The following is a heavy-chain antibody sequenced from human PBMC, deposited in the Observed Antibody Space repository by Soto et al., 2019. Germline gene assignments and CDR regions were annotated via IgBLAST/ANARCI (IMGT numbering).Heavy chain of an antibody. J-gene: IGHJ4*02. D-gene: IGHD3-3*01. V-gene: IGHV2-70*11. CDR2: IDWDDDK. CDR1: GFSLSTSGMC. CDR3: ARMRGVAAGAQIEY. Sequence: GSGPTLVNPTQTLTLTCTFSGFSLSTSGMCVTWIRQPPGKALEWLARIDWDDDKYYSTSLKTRLTISKDTSKNQVVLTMTNMDPVDTATYFCARMRGVAAGAQIEYWGKGTLVTVSS.